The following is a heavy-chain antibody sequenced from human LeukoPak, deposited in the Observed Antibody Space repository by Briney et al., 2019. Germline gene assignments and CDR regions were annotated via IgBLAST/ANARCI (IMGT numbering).Heavy chain of an antibody. CDR2: IGTAGDT. CDR1: GFTFSSYD. V-gene: IGHV3-13*01. D-gene: IGHD6-19*01. Sequence: GGSLRLSCAASGFTFSSYDMHWVRQATGKGLEWVSAIGTAGDTYYPGSVKGRFTMSRENAKNSLYLQMNSLRAGDTAVYYCARGGEQWLNYYYGMDVWGQGTTVTVSS. J-gene: IGHJ6*02. CDR3: ARGGEQWLNYYYGMDV.